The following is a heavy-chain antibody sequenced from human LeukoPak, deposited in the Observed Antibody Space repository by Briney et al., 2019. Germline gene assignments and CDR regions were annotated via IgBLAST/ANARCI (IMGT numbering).Heavy chain of an antibody. Sequence: SETLSLTCAVYGGSFSGYYWSWIRQPPGKGLEWIGEINHSGSTNYNPSLKSRVTISVDTSKNQFSLKLSSVTAADTPVYYCARGGVGATGFDYWGQGTLVTVSS. J-gene: IGHJ4*02. CDR3: ARGGVGATGFDY. CDR1: GGSFSGYY. D-gene: IGHD1-26*01. CDR2: INHSGST. V-gene: IGHV4-34*01.